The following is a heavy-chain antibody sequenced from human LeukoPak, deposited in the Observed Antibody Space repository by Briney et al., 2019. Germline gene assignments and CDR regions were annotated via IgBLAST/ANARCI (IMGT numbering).Heavy chain of an antibody. V-gene: IGHV3-23*01. D-gene: IGHD3-10*01. CDR1: GFTFSSYA. CDR3: ARGPGTTIPRSGSYYPYYFDY. J-gene: IGHJ4*02. CDR2: VSGSGDST. Sequence: GGSLRLSCAGSGFTFSSYAMSWVRQAPGKGLEWVSAVSGSGDSTDYADSVKGRFTISRDNSKNTLYLQMNSLRAEDTAVYYCARGPGTTIPRSGSYYPYYFDYWGQGTLVTVSS.